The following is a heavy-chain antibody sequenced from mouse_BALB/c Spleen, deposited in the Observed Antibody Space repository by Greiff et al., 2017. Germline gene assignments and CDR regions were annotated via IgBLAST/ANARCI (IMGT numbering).Heavy chain of an antibody. Sequence: DVKLVESGGGLVQPGGSLKLSCAASGFDFSRYWMSWVRQAPGKGLEWIGEINPDSSTINYTPSLKDKFIISRDNAKNTLYLQMSKVRSEDTALYYCARPYYGYDGNWYFDVWGAGTTVTVSS. CDR3: ARPYYGYDGNWYFDV. J-gene: IGHJ1*01. D-gene: IGHD2-2*01. CDR1: GFDFSRYW. CDR2: INPDSSTI. V-gene: IGHV4-1*02.